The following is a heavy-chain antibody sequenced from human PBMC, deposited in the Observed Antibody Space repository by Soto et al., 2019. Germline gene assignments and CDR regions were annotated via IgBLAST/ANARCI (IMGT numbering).Heavy chain of an antibody. CDR3: ARVPMILDWYFDL. CDR2: INHSGST. V-gene: IGHV4-34*01. D-gene: IGHD3-22*01. J-gene: IGHJ2*01. CDR1: GGSFSGYY. Sequence: SETLSLTCAVYGGSFSGYYWSWIRQPPGKGLEWIGEINHSGSTNYNPSLKSRVTISVDTSKNQFSLKLSSVTAADTAVYYCARVPMILDWYFDLWGRGTLVTVSS.